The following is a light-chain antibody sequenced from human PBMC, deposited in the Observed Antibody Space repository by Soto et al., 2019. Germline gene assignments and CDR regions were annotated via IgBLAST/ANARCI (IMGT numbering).Light chain of an antibody. Sequence: QSALTQPDSVSGSPGQSITISCTGTSSDIGGYNFVSWYQQHPGNAPNLIIYDVASRPSGVSDRFSGSKSGNAASLTISGLQAEDEALYYCNSYTTSGAIVFGGGTKVTVL. J-gene: IGLJ3*02. CDR2: DVA. V-gene: IGLV2-14*03. CDR3: NSYTTSGAIV. CDR1: SSDIGGYNF.